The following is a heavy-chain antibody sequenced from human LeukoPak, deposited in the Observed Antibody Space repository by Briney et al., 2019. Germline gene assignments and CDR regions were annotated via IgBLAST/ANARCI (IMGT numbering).Heavy chain of an antibody. CDR1: GFTFGDYA. Sequence: PGGSLRLSCTASGFTFGDYAMSWFRQAPGKGLEWVGFIRSKAYGGTTEYAASVKGRFTISRDDSKSIAYLQMNSLKTEDTAVYYCTRDFYSSSWYGYYFDYWAREPWSPSPQ. V-gene: IGHV3-49*03. D-gene: IGHD6-13*01. J-gene: IGHJ4*02. CDR3: TRDFYSSSWYGYYFDY. CDR2: IRSKAYGGTT.